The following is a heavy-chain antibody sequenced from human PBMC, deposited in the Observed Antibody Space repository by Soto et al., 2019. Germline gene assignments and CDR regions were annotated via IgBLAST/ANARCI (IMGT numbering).Heavy chain of an antibody. CDR1: GDSVSSNSAA. J-gene: IGHJ6*02. D-gene: IGHD6-13*01. CDR3: ARAASIAAPGGTNYYYGMDV. Sequence: PSQTLSLTCAISGDSVSSNSAAWNWIRQSPSRGLEWLGRTYYRSKWYNDYAPSVKSRITINPDTSKNQFSLHLNSVTPEDTAVYYCARAASIAAPGGTNYYYGMDVWGQGTTVTVSS. CDR2: TYYRSKWYN. V-gene: IGHV6-1*01.